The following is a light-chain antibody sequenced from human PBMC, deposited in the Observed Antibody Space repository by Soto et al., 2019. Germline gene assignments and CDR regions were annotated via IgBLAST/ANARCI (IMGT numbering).Light chain of an antibody. J-gene: IGKJ1*01. Sequence: DIQMTQSPSTLSASVGDRVTITCRASQSISSWLAWYQQKPGKAPKLLIYDASSLESGVPSRFSRSGSGTRFPLPLSRPQPYDFSTYYCQHYNSYSWTFGQGTKVEIK. CDR2: DAS. CDR1: QSISSW. V-gene: IGKV1-5*01. CDR3: QHYNSYSWT.